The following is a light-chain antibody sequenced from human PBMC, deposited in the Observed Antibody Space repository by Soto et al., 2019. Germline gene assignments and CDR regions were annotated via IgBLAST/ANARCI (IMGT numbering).Light chain of an antibody. V-gene: IGLV2-8*01. Sequence: QSVLTQPPSASGSPGQSVTISCTGTSSDVGGYNYVSWYQQHPGKAPKLMIYEVSKRPSGVPDRFSGSKSGNTASLTVSGLQAEDEADYYCSSYAGSKIRGMVFGGGTKLT. CDR3: SSYAGSKIRGMV. J-gene: IGLJ2*01. CDR2: EVS. CDR1: SSDVGGYNY.